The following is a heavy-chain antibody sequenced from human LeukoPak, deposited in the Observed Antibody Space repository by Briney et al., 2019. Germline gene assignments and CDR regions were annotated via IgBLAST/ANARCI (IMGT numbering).Heavy chain of an antibody. D-gene: IGHD6-19*01. Sequence: PSETLSLTCTVSGGSISSSTYYWGWVRQPPGTGLEWIGSIYYSGTTKYNPSLKSRVTISVDNSNNKFSLRLSSVTAADTALYYCARGTLYSGWSYYFDSWGQGTLVTVSS. J-gene: IGHJ4*02. CDR3: ARGTLYSGWSYYFDS. CDR1: GGSISSSTYY. V-gene: IGHV4-39*07. CDR2: IYYSGTT.